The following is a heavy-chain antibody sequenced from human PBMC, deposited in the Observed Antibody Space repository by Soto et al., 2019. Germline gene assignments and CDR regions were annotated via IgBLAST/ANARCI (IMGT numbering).Heavy chain of an antibody. J-gene: IGHJ4*02. CDR1: GFTVSSNY. CDR2: IYSGGST. Sequence: PGGSLRLSCAASGFTVSSNYMSWVRQAPGKGLEWVSVIYSGGSTYYADSVKGRFTISRDNSKNTLYLQMNSLRAEDTAVYYCARNPRYFDWEHTAFDYWGQGTLVTVSS. CDR3: ARNPRYFDWEHTAFDY. D-gene: IGHD3-9*01. V-gene: IGHV3-66*01.